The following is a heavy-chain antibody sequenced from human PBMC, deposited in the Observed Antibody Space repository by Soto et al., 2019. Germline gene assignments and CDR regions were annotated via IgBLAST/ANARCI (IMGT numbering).Heavy chain of an antibody. Sequence: QVQLVQSGAEVKKPGSSVKVSCKASGGTFSSYTISWVRQAPGQGLEWMGRIIPILGIANYAQKFQGRVTITADKSTSTAYMELSSLRSEETAVYYCARDTFGVVVAKNYYYYYMDVWGKGTTVTVSS. CDR3: ARDTFGVVVAKNYYYYYMDV. CDR2: IIPILGIA. V-gene: IGHV1-69*08. J-gene: IGHJ6*03. D-gene: IGHD2-15*01. CDR1: GGTFSSYT.